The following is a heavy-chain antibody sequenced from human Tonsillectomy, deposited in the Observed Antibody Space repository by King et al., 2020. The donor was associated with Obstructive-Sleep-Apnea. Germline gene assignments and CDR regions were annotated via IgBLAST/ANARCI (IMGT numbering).Heavy chain of an antibody. CDR1: GGTFSSYA. V-gene: IGHV1-69*04. D-gene: IGHD1-26*01. J-gene: IGHJ4*02. Sequence: QLVQSGAEVKKPGSSVKVSGNAAGGTFSSYAISWVRHAPGQGCEWMGGIIPIRSIANYAQKFQGRVTITADQSTRTAYMVLRSLRSEDTAVYYCARVVHGGGSYPPYFDYWGQGTLVTVSS. CDR3: ARVVHGGGSYPPYFDY. CDR2: IIPIRSIA.